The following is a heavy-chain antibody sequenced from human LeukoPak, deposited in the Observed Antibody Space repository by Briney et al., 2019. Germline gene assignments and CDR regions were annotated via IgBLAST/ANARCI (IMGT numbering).Heavy chain of an antibody. V-gene: IGHV4-34*01. D-gene: IGHD4-17*01. Sequence: SETLSLTCAVYGGSFSGYYWSWIRQPPGKGLEWVGEINHSGSTNYNPSLKSRVTISVDTSKNQFSLKLSSVTAADTAVYYCARAKADYGDYWYFDLWGRGTLVTASS. CDR3: ARAKADYGDYWYFDL. J-gene: IGHJ2*01. CDR1: GGSFSGYY. CDR2: INHSGST.